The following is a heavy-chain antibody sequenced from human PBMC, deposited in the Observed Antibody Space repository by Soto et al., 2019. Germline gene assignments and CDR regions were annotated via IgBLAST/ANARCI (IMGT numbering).Heavy chain of an antibody. CDR2: FDPEDGET. V-gene: IGHV1-24*01. J-gene: IGHJ4*02. CDR1: GYTLTELS. CDR3: ATAGGLDYYDSSGYYRYFFDF. Sequence: ASVKVSCKVSGYTLTELSMHWVRQAPGKGLEWMGGFDPEDGETIYAQKFQGRVTMTEDTSTDTAYMELSSLRSEDTAVYYCATAGGLDYYDSSGYYRYFFDFWGQGTLVTVSS. D-gene: IGHD3-22*01.